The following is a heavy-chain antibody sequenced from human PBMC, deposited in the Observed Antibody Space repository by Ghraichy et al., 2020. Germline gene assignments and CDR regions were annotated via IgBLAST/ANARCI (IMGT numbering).Heavy chain of an antibody. CDR2: IDWDDDK. Sequence: QTLSLTCTFSGFSLITSGMCVSWIRQSPGKALEWLALIDWDDDKYYRTSLKTRLTISRDTSKNQVVLTMTNMDPVDTATYYCARTSYDSSGYPLYYFDYWGQGTQVTVSS. CDR1: GFSLITSGMC. V-gene: IGHV2-70*01. CDR3: ARTSYDSSGYPLYYFDY. D-gene: IGHD3-22*01. J-gene: IGHJ4*02.